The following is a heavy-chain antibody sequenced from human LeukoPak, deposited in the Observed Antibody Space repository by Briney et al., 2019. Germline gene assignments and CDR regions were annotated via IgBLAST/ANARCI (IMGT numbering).Heavy chain of an antibody. CDR3: ARGRYYDRSGSYYYMDV. CDR1: GYTFTSYD. J-gene: IGHJ6*03. Sequence: ASVKVSCKASGYTFTSYDMNWVRQATGQGLEWMGWINPKSGNTGYAQKFQGRVTMTRDISIGTAYMELSSLRSEDTAVYYCARGRYYDRSGSYYYMDVWGKGTTVTVSS. D-gene: IGHD3-22*01. CDR2: INPKSGNT. V-gene: IGHV1-8*01.